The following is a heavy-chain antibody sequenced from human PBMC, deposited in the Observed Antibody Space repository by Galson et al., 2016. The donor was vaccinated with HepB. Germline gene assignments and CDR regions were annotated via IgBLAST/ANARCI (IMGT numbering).Heavy chain of an antibody. D-gene: IGHD2-2*01. J-gene: IGHJ6*02. CDR2: ISSSSRTI. Sequence: SLRLSCAASGFTFSSYSMNWVRQAPGKGLEWVSYISSSSRTIHYADSVKGRFTISRDNAKNSLSLQMNSLRDEDTAVYYCARVCRRGSTSCYLYYYGMDVWGQGTTVTVSS. CDR1: GFTFSSYS. V-gene: IGHV3-48*02. CDR3: ARVCRRGSTSCYLYYYGMDV.